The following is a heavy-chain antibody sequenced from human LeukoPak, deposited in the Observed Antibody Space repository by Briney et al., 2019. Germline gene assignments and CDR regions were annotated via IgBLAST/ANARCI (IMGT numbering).Heavy chain of an antibody. J-gene: IGHJ4*02. V-gene: IGHV3-21*01. Sequence: GGSLRLSCAASGFTFSSYAMNWVRQAPGKGLEWVSSISSSSSFIYYADSVKGRFTISRDNAKNTLYLQMNSLRAEDTAVYYCARVRWGGLYYFDYWGQGTLVTVSS. CDR3: ARVRWGGLYYFDY. CDR1: GFTFSSYA. D-gene: IGHD3-16*01. CDR2: ISSSSSFI.